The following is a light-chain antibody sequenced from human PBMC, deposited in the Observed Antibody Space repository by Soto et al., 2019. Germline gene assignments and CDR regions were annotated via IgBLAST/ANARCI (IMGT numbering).Light chain of an antibody. J-gene: IGKJ1*01. CDR2: GAS. V-gene: IGKV3-20*01. CDR1: QSVSNNY. Sequence: EIVLTQSPATLSLSPGERATLSCRASQSVSNNYLAWYQQKPGQAPRILIYGASNRATGIPDRFSGSGSGTDFPLTISRMEPEDFAVYYCQQYGSSGTFGQGTKVDIK. CDR3: QQYGSSGT.